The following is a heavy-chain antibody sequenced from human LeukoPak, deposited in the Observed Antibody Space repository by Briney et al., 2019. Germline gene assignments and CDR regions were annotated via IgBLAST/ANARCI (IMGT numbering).Heavy chain of an antibody. CDR3: AKDPIVVVRYAFDI. J-gene: IGHJ3*02. CDR2: INYGDGVT. D-gene: IGHD3-22*01. V-gene: IGHV3-23*01. CDR1: DFAFSNYA. Sequence: GGSLRLSCETSDFAFSNYAMSWVRQAPGRGLEWVSGINYGDGVTYYADSVKGRFTISRDNSKNTLYLQMNSLRAEDTAVYYCAKDPIVVVRYAFDIWGQGTMVTVSS.